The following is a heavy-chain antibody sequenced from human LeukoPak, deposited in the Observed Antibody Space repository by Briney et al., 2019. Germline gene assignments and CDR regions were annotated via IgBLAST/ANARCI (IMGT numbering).Heavy chain of an antibody. J-gene: IGHJ4*02. V-gene: IGHV3-74*01. CDR3: APRPAAGMDY. CDR2: INRDGSVT. D-gene: IGHD6-13*01. Sequence: AGGSLRLSCAASGFTFSSYWMHWVRQAPGKGLVWVSRINRDGSVTNYADSVKGRFTISRDNAKNTLYLQMNSLRAEDTAVYYCAPRPAAGMDYWGQGTLVTVSS. CDR1: GFTFSSYW.